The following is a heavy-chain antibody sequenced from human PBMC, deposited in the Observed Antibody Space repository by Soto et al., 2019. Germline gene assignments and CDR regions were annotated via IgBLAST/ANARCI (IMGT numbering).Heavy chain of an antibody. D-gene: IGHD3-10*01. J-gene: IGHJ4*02. CDR1: GGSISSGGYY. Sequence: PSETLSLTCTVSGGSISSGGYYWSWIRQHPGKGLEWIGYIYYSGSTYYNPSLKSRVTISVDTSKNQFSLKLSSVTAADTAVYYCARQSPDYYGSGSYYKIFDYWGQGTPVTVSS. CDR3: ARQSPDYYGSGSYYKIFDY. CDR2: IYYSGST. V-gene: IGHV4-31*03.